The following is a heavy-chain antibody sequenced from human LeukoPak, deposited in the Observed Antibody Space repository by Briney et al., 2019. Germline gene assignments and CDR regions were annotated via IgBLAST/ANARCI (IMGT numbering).Heavy chain of an antibody. CDR3: AREIVSSVAGNFDY. D-gene: IGHD6-19*01. Sequence: GGSLRLSCAASGFTFSSYEMNWVRQAPGKGLEWVSYISSSASTRTYADSVKGRFTISRDNGKNSLYLETNSLRAEDTAVYYCAREIVSSVAGNFDYWGQGTLVTVSS. V-gene: IGHV3-48*03. CDR2: ISSSASTR. CDR1: GFTFSSYE. J-gene: IGHJ4*02.